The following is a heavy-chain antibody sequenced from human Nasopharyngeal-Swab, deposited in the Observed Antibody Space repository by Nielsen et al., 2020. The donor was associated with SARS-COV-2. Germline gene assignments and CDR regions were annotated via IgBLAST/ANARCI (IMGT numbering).Heavy chain of an antibody. CDR3: ARGQYYGSGSLNWFDP. D-gene: IGHD3-10*01. V-gene: IGHV1-8*01. CDR1: GYTFTSYD. J-gene: IGHJ5*02. CDR2: MNPNSGNT. Sequence: SVKVSCKASGYTFTSYDINWVRQATGQGLEWMGWMNPNSGNTGYARKFQGRVNMTRNTSISTAYMELSSLRSEDTAVYYCARGQYYGSGSLNWFDPWGQGTLVTVSS.